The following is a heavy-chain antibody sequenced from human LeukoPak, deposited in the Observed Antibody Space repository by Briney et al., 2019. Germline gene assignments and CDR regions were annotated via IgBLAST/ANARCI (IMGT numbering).Heavy chain of an antibody. Sequence: SETLSLTCTVSGSMYNYYWSWIRQPPGKGLEWIGYIHYNGITNYNPSLKSRVTISVDTSKNQFSLKLSSVTAADTAVYYCARLVSSGWYEGDYWGQGTLVTVSS. CDR3: ARLVSSGWYEGDY. CDR2: IHYNGIT. V-gene: IGHV4-59*08. CDR1: GSMYNYY. J-gene: IGHJ4*02. D-gene: IGHD6-19*01.